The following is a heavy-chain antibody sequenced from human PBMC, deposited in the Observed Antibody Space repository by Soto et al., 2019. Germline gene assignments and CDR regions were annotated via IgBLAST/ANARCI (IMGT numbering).Heavy chain of an antibody. V-gene: IGHV3-30*04. CDR2: ISFDGSNK. J-gene: IGHJ6*02. CDR1: KFTFRTYV. CDR3: AREMIPMIMGGMSAMDV. D-gene: IGHD3-22*01. Sequence: QVQLVESGGGVVQPERSQRLSCAASKFTFRTYVMHWVRQAPGKGLEWVALISFDGSNKYYADSVKGRFTISRDNSNNTMYLQMNSLRPEDTAVYYCAREMIPMIMGGMSAMDVWGQGTTVTVSS.